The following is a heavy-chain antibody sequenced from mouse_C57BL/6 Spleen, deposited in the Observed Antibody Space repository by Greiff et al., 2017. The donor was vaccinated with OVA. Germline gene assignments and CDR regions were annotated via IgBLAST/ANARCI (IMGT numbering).Heavy chain of an antibody. J-gene: IGHJ2*01. Sequence: VQLQQSGPELVKPGASVKISCKASGYSFTDYHMNWVKQTHGKSLEWIGVISPNYGTTSYNQTFKGKATLTVDKSSSTADMQLNSLTSEDSAVYYGAQGDYGNRDYWGQGTTLTVSS. V-gene: IGHV1-39*01. D-gene: IGHD2-1*01. CDR3: AQGDYGNRDY. CDR1: GYSFTDYH. CDR2: ISPNYGTT.